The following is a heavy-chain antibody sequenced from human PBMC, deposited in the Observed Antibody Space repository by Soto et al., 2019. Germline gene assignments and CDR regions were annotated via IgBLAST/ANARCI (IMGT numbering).Heavy chain of an antibody. CDR2: IYSGGST. Sequence: GGSLRLSCEASGLTFSGYGMHWVRQAPGKGLEWVAVIYSGGSTFYADSVKGRFTISRDNSKNTLFLQMNSLRAEDTAVYFCATYTSLDYWGQGTLVTVSS. D-gene: IGHD2-2*02. CDR3: ATYTSLDY. V-gene: IGHV3-53*01. J-gene: IGHJ4*02. CDR1: GLTFSGYG.